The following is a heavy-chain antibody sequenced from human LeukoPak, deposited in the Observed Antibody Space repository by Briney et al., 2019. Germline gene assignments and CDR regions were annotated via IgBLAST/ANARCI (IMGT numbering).Heavy chain of an antibody. Sequence: ASVKVSCKASGYTFTGYYVNWVRQAPGQGLEWMGWINPNNGATNYAQEFQGRVTMTRDTSISTAYMELSRLKSDDTAVYYCARDYYGLIDYWGQGTPVTVSS. CDR1: GYTFTGYY. J-gene: IGHJ4*02. V-gene: IGHV1-2*02. CDR2: INPNNGAT. CDR3: ARDYYGLIDY. D-gene: IGHD3-10*01.